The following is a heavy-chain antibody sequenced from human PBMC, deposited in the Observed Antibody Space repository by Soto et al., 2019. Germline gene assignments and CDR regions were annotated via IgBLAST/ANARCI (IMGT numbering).Heavy chain of an antibody. CDR3: AKAKNDYNWDNRPPFDY. CDR2: ISANDVGT. V-gene: IGHV3-23*01. J-gene: IGHJ4*02. CDR1: GFTLRNYA. D-gene: IGHD1-20*01. Sequence: GGSLRLSCEASGFTLRNYAMTWVRQAPGKGLEWVSLISANDVGTYYAESVKTRFPISTDQSRNTVYLQMDSLRADDTAIYYCAKAKNDYNWDNRPPFDYWGQGTLVTVSS.